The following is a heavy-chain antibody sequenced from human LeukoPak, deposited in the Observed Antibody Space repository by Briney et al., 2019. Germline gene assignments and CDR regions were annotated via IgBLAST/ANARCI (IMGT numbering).Heavy chain of an antibody. D-gene: IGHD5-24*01. Sequence: GRSLRLSCAASGCTFDDYAIHWVRQAQANGLDSVSGVSWNSGSIGYADAVKGRFTISRDNAKNSLYLQMNSLRAEDTALYYCAKEDNYGMDVWGQGTTVTVSS. J-gene: IGHJ6*02. CDR2: VSWNSGSI. V-gene: IGHV3-9*01. CDR3: AKEDNYGMDV. CDR1: GCTFDDYA.